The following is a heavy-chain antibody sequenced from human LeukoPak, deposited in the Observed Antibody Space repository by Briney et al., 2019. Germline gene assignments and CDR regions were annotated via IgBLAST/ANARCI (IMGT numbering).Heavy chain of an antibody. Sequence: SETLSLTCSVSGDSLSTYYWAWIRQSAGKGLEWIGRISASGNTQYNPPLKSRVTMSVDTSNNQFSLKLTSVTAADTAVYYCARGSPNYYYYMDVWGKGTTVTVSS. V-gene: IGHV4-4*07. CDR2: ISASGNT. CDR1: GDSLSTYY. J-gene: IGHJ6*03. CDR3: ARGSPNYYYYMDV.